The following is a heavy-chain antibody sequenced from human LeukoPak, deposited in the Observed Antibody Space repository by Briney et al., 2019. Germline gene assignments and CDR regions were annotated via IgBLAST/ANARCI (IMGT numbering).Heavy chain of an antibody. CDR2: IRYDGSNK. Sequence: PGGSLRLSCAASGFTFSSYGMHWVRQAPGKGLEWVAFIRYDGSNKYYADSVKGRFTISRDNSKNTLYLQMNNLRAEDTAVYYCARVTTYYYYMDVWGKGTTVTVSS. D-gene: IGHD1/OR15-1a*01. J-gene: IGHJ6*03. V-gene: IGHV3-30*02. CDR1: GFTFSSYG. CDR3: ARVTTYYYYMDV.